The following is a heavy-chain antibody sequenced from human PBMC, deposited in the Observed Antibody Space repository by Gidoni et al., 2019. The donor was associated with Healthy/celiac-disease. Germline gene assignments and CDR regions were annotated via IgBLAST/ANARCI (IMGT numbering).Heavy chain of an antibody. V-gene: IGHV3-33*01. Sequence: QVQLVESGGGVVQTGRSLRLSCAASGFTFSIYGLHWVRQAPGKGLEWVAVIWYDGSNKYYADSVKGRFTISRDNSKNTLYLQMNSLRAEDTAVYYCARGGDIVVVTAISALNYWGQGTLVTVSS. CDR3: ARGGDIVVVTAISALNY. CDR1: GFTFSIYG. D-gene: IGHD2-21*02. J-gene: IGHJ4*02. CDR2: IWYDGSNK.